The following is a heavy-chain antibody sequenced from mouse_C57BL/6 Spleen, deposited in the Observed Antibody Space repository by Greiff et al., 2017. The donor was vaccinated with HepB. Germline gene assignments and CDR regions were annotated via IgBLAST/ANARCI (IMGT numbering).Heavy chain of an antibody. V-gene: IGHV5-17*01. D-gene: IGHD1-1*01. CDR3: ATYYGSSFSPWFAY. CDR1: GFTFSDYG. J-gene: IGHJ3*01. Sequence: EVMLVESGGGLVKPGGSLKLSCAASGFTFSDYGMHWVRQAPEKGLEWVAYISSGSSTIYYADTVKGRFTISRDNAKNTLFLQMTSLRSEDTAMYYCATYYGSSFSPWFAYWGQGTLVTVSA. CDR2: ISSGSSTI.